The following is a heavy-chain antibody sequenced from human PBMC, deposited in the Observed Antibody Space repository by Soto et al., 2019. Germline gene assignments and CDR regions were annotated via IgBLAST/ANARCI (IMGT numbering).Heavy chain of an antibody. CDR2: IDPSDSYT. CDR1: GYSFTSYW. D-gene: IGHD6-13*01. J-gene: IGHJ6*02. V-gene: IGHV5-10-1*01. CDR3: ARPIGYSSSWYGMDV. Sequence: PGESLMISCKGSGYSFTSYWISWVRQIPGKGLEWMGRIDPSDSYTNYSPSFQGHVTISADKSISTAYLQWSSLKASDAAMYYCARPIGYSSSWYGMDVWGQGTTVTVSS.